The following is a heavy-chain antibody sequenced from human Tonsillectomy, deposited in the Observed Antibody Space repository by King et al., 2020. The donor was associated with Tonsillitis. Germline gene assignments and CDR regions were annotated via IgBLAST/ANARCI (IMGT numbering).Heavy chain of an antibody. CDR2: IYYSGST. D-gene: IGHD3-10*01. J-gene: IGHJ3*02. Sequence: QLQESGPGLVKPSETLSLTCTVSGGSVSSSNYYWGWIRQPPGKGLEWIGTIYYSGSTYYNPSLKSRVTISLDTSKNQFSLRLSSVTAADTAVYYCASHNHYFDAFDIWGQGTMVTVSS. CDR1: GGSVSSSNYY. CDR3: ASHNHYFDAFDI. V-gene: IGHV4-39*07.